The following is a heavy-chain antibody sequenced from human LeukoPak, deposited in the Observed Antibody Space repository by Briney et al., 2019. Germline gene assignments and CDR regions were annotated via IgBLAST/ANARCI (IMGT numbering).Heavy chain of an antibody. CDR2: LGGSGGSI. J-gene: IGHJ5*02. V-gene: IGHV3-23*01. Sequence: GGSLRLSCAASGFIFNNYAMSWVRQAPGKGLEWVSGLGGSGGSINYADSVKGRFTISRDNAKNSLYLQMNSLRAEDTAVYYCARDSSRSTYNWFDPWGQGTLVTVSS. CDR1: GFIFNNYA. CDR3: ARDSSRSTYNWFDP.